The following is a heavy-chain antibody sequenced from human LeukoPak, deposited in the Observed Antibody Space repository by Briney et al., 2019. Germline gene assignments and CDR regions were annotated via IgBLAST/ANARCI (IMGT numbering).Heavy chain of an antibody. D-gene: IGHD1-26*01. CDR1: GGSISSYY. V-gene: IGHV4-59*01. CDR2: IYYSGST. J-gene: IGHJ3*02. CDR3: AREGSGSYDDI. Sequence: SETLSLTCTVSGGSISSYYWSWIRQPPGKGLEWIGYIYYSGSTNYNPSLKSRVTISVDTSKNQFSLKLSSVTAADTAVYYCAREGSGSYDDIWGQGTMVTVSS.